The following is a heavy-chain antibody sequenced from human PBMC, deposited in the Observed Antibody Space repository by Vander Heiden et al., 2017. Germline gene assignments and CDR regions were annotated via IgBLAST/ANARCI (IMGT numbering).Heavy chain of an antibody. CDR2: MSGSGGNT. V-gene: IGHV3-23*01. J-gene: IGHJ4*02. CDR3: AKDVRRYSAGDD. D-gene: IGHD5-18*01. CDR1: GSTFSSSA. Sequence: VLLLESGGGLLPRGGSLAPSCAASGSTFSSSAMGWVRQAPGKGLEWGSAMSGSGGNTYNGDSVKGQFTISRDNAKNTLYRKMSGQRAEDTAVYYCAKDVRRYSAGDDWGQGTLVTVSS.